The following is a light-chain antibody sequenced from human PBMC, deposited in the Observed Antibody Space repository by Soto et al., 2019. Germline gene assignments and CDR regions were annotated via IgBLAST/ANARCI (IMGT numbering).Light chain of an antibody. CDR1: QSVSSY. J-gene: IGKJ4*01. Sequence: EIVLTQSPATLSLSPGESATLSCRASQSVSSYLAWYRQKPGQAPRLLIYDASNRATAIPARFSGSGSGTDFTLTISSLEPEDFSVYYCQQRSNWLPLTFGGGTKVEIK. CDR3: QQRSNWLPLT. V-gene: IGKV3-11*01. CDR2: DAS.